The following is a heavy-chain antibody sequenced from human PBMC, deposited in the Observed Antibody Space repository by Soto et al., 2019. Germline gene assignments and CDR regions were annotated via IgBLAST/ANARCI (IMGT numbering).Heavy chain of an antibody. D-gene: IGHD3-22*01. V-gene: IGHV3-30*18. CDR3: AKDLFNGYYYGSSAGYECGMDV. Sequence: QVQLVESGGGVVQPGRSLRLSCAASGFTFSSYGMHWVRQAPGKGLEWVAVISYDGSNKYYADSVKSHFTISRDNPKNTLDLQMNSLRAEDTAVYYCAKDLFNGYYYGSSAGYECGMDVWGQGTTVTVSS. CDR2: ISYDGSNK. J-gene: IGHJ6*02. CDR1: GFTFSSYG.